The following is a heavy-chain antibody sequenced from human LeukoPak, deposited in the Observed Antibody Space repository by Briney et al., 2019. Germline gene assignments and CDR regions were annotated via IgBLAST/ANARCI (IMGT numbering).Heavy chain of an antibody. CDR3: ARGSNSSPHNFDY. J-gene: IGHJ4*02. CDR1: GFTLSSYW. CDR2: INTDGSNP. V-gene: IGHV3-74*01. D-gene: IGHD6-13*01. Sequence: GGSLGLSCAASGFTLSSYWMHWVRQAPGEGLVWVSRINTDGSNPRYADSVKGRFTISRDNAKNTLYLQMNSLRAEDTAVYYCARGSNSSPHNFDYWGQGTLVTVSS.